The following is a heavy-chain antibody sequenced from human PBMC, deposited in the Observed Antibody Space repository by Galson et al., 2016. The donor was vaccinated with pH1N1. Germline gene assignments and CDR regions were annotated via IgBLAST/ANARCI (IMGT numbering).Heavy chain of an antibody. D-gene: IGHD3-16*01. CDR1: GFSLSSSGMG. CDR2: IYWDDDK. V-gene: IGHV2-5*02. J-gene: IGHJ3*01. Sequence: PALVKPTQTLTLTCRFSGFSLSSSGMGVAWIRQPPGKGLEWLAVIYWDDDKRYSPSLKTRLTITKDTSKNQVVLKMTDVDPVDTATYYCAHREVMITNAFDFWGQGTEVTVSS. CDR3: AHREVMITNAFDF.